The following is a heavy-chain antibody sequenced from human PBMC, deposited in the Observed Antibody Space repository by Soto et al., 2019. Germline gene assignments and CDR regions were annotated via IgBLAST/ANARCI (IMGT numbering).Heavy chain of an antibody. CDR3: ARGRSVIDHDDFEY. CDR2: MSFDGNSK. Sequence: QVQLVESGGGVVQPGRSLRLSCAASGFTFSSYSMHWVRQAPGKGLEWVAAMSFDGNSKYIADSVKGRFTISRDNSKNTLSLQMNSLGADDSAVYYCARGRSVIDHDDFEYWGQGTLVTVSS. V-gene: IGHV3-30-3*01. CDR1: GFTFSSYS. D-gene: IGHD2-21*01. J-gene: IGHJ4*02.